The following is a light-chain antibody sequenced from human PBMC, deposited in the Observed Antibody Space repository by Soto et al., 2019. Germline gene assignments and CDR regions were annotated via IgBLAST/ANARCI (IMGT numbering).Light chain of an antibody. CDR2: DVS. J-gene: IGLJ2*01. CDR3: CSYASSGIEV. Sequence: QSALTQPASVSGSPGQSISISCTGTSSDVGGYNYVVWYQQHPGKAPRVLIHDVSRRPSGVSNRFSGSKSGDTASLTISGLQAEDEADYYCCSYASSGIEVFGGGTKPTVL. CDR1: SSDVGGYNY. V-gene: IGLV2-14*01.